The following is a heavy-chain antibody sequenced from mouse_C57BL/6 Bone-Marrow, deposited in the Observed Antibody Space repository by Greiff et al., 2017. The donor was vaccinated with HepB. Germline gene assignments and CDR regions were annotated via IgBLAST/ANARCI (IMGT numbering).Heavy chain of an antibody. CDR2: IYPGSGST. V-gene: IGHV1-55*01. J-gene: IGHJ3*01. CDR1: GYTFTSYW. CDR3: ARDYYGP. Sequence: VQLQESGAELVKPGASVKMSCKASGYTFTSYWITWVKQRPGQGLEWIGDIYPGSGSTNYNEKFKSKATLTVDTSSSTAYMQLSSLTSEDSAVYYCARDYYGPWGQGTLVTVSA. D-gene: IGHD1-1*01.